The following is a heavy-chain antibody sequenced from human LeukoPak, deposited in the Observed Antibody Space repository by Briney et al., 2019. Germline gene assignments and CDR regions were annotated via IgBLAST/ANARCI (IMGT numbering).Heavy chain of an antibody. CDR1: GFTVSSNY. D-gene: IGHD6-13*01. V-gene: IGHV3-53*01. CDR2: IYSGGST. J-gene: IGHJ6*03. Sequence: GGSLRLSCAASGFTVSSNYMSWVRQAPGKGLEWVSVIYSGGSTYYADSVKGRFTISRDNSKNTLYLQMNSLRAEDTAVYYCARMGEDIAAARYYYYYYMDVWGKGTTVTISS. CDR3: ARMGEDIAAARYYYYYYMDV.